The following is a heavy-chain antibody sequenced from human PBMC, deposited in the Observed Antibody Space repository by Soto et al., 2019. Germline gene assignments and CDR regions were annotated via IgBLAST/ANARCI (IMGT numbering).Heavy chain of an antibody. CDR2: INPNNGAT. CDR1: GDTFTTNY. V-gene: IGHV1-46*04. D-gene: IGHD2-21*01. CDR3: ASRVLCDMDV. Sequence: QEQLVQSGAEVKEPGASLKVSCKASGDTFTTNYLHWVRQAPGQGLEWMGRINPNNGATLYAQELQGSLILTTDTSTCRVYTDLNSVRSEDSAVYYCASRVLCDMDVWGQGTTVTVSS. J-gene: IGHJ6*02.